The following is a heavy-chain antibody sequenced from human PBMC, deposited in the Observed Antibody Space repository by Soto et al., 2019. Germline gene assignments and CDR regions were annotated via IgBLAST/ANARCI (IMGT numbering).Heavy chain of an antibody. V-gene: IGHV1-18*04. CDR3: ARGGLWFGANAFDI. CDR1: GYTFTSYG. Sequence: GASVKVSCKXSGYTFTSYGISWVRQAPGQGLEWMGWISAYNGNTNYAQKLQGRVTMTTDTSTSTAYMELSSLRSEDTAVYYCARGGLWFGANAFDIWGQGTMVTVSS. J-gene: IGHJ3*02. D-gene: IGHD3-10*01. CDR2: ISAYNGNT.